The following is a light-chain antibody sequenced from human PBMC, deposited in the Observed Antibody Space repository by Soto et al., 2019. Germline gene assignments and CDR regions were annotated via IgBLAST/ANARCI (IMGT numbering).Light chain of an antibody. Sequence: DIVMTQSPCTLSVSVGERVTITCRASQSVGSRLAWHQQKPGKAPKLLIYDASNRDTGFPSRFSGSGSGTEFTFTINSLQSEDIATYYCQPYDNRPLTFGGGTKVDIK. CDR1: QSVGSR. CDR2: DAS. V-gene: IGKV1-5*01. J-gene: IGKJ4*01. CDR3: QPYDNRPLT.